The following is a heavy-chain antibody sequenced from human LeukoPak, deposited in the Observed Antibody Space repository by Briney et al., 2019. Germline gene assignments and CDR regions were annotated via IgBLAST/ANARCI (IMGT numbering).Heavy chain of an antibody. Sequence: GGPLRLSCAASGFTFSSYDMHWVRQAPGKGLEWVAFIRYDGSNKYYADSAKGLFTISRDNSKNTLYLQMNSLRVEDTAAYYCAKGCSSTSCYSRYYYYYMDVWGKGTTVTVSS. D-gene: IGHD2-2*01. CDR2: IRYDGSNK. J-gene: IGHJ6*03. CDR3: AKGCSSTSCYSRYYYYYMDV. V-gene: IGHV3-30*02. CDR1: GFTFSSYD.